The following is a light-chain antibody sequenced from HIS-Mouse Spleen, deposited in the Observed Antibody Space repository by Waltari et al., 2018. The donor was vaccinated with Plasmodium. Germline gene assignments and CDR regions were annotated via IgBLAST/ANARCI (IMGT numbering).Light chain of an antibody. CDR2: DAS. Sequence: EIVLTQSPATLSLSPGERANLSCRASPSVSTYLAWYQQKPGQAPRLLIYDASNRATGIPARFSGSGSGTDFTLTISSLEPEDFAVYYCQQRSNWPPITFGQGTRLEIK. CDR3: QQRSNWPPIT. CDR1: PSVSTY. J-gene: IGKJ5*01. V-gene: IGKV3-11*01.